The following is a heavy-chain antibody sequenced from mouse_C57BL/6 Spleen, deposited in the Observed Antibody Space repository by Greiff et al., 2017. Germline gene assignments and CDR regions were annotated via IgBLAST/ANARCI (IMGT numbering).Heavy chain of an antibody. Sequence: VQLKESGAELVRPGASVTLSCKASGYTFTDYEMHWVKQTPVHGLEWIGAIDPETGGTAYNQKFKGKAILTADKSSSTAYMELRSLTSEDSAVYYCTRSNYDYDGDPAMDYWGQGTSVTVSS. CDR3: TRSNYDYDGDPAMDY. V-gene: IGHV1-15*01. CDR1: GYTFTDYE. D-gene: IGHD2-4*01. CDR2: IDPETGGT. J-gene: IGHJ4*01.